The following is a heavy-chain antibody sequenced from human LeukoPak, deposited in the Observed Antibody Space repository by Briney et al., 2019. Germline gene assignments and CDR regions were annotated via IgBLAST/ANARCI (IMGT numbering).Heavy chain of an antibody. CDR1: GGSISSYY. J-gene: IGHJ4*02. V-gene: IGHV4-34*01. CDR3: ARLGYYGSGSYFGVDFDY. Sequence: SETLSLTCTVSGGSISSYYWSWIRQPPGKGLEWIGEINHSGSTNYNPSLKSRVTISVDTSKNQFSLKLSSVTAADTAVYYCARLGYYGSGSYFGVDFDYWGQGTLVTVSS. D-gene: IGHD3-10*01. CDR2: INHSGST.